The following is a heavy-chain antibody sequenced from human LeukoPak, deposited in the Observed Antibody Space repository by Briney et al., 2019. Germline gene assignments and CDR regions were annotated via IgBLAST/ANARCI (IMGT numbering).Heavy chain of an antibody. Sequence: ASVKVSCKVSGYTLTELSIHWVRQAPGKGLEWMGGFDPEDGETIYAQKFRGRVTMTEDTSTYTAYMELSSLRSEDTAVYYCATDFYEVGARGRVAFDIWGQGTMVTVSS. CDR3: ATDFYEVGARGRVAFDI. J-gene: IGHJ3*02. D-gene: IGHD1-26*01. V-gene: IGHV1-24*01. CDR2: FDPEDGET. CDR1: GYTLTELS.